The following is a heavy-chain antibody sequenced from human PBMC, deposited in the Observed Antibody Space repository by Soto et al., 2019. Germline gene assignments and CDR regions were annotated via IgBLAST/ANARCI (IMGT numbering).Heavy chain of an antibody. CDR3: ARVRGWFLP. V-gene: IGHV4-34*01. J-gene: IGHJ5*02. D-gene: IGHD3-10*01. CDR2: IDHSGYT. Sequence: SDKLSLPXAVYGGIFSRYYWNWIRQPPGKGLEWIGEIDHSGYTNYNPSLKSRVTISVDTSKNQFSLRLTSVTAADTAVYYCARVRGWFLPSCPAPLVTRSS. CDR1: GGIFSRYY.